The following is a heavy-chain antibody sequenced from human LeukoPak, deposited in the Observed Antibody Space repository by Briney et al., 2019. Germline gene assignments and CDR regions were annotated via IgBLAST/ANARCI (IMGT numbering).Heavy chain of an antibody. CDR1: GGSISSGDYY. V-gene: IGHV4-30-4*08. J-gene: IGHJ4*02. CDR3: ARDPNCSSTSCTYERFDY. Sequence: SETMSLTCTVSGGSISSGDYYWSWIRQPPGNGLEWIRHIHYSGSTYYNPSLQSRVTISVDTAKNPFSLKLSSVTAADTAVYYCARDPNCSSTSCTYERFDYWGQGTLVTVSS. CDR2: IHYSGST. D-gene: IGHD2-2*01.